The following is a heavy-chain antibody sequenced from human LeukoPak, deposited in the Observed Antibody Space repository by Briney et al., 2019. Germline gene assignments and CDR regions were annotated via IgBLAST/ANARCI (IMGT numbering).Heavy chain of an antibody. V-gene: IGHV4-39*07. CDR3: ARGHEGGYVAFDI. D-gene: IGHD3-22*01. CDR2: IFYSGST. Sequence: KASETLSLTCTVSGGSISTSNYYWGWIRQPPGKGLEWIGNIFYSGSTYYSPSLKSRVTISVHTSKNQFSLKLSSVTAADTAVYYCARGHEGGYVAFDIWGQGTMVTVSS. J-gene: IGHJ3*02. CDR1: GGSISTSNYY.